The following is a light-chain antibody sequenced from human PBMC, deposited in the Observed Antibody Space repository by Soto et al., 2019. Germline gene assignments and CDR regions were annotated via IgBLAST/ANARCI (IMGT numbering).Light chain of an antibody. Sequence: EIVLTQSPGTLSLSPGERATLSCRASQSISSSYLAWYQQKPGQPPRLLLYRTFSRATGIPDRFSGSGSGTDFTLTISRLEPEDFAVYFGQQFSSSPLTVGGGTKVEI. V-gene: IGKV3-20*01. CDR3: QQFSSSPLT. J-gene: IGKJ4*01. CDR2: RTF. CDR1: QSISSSY.